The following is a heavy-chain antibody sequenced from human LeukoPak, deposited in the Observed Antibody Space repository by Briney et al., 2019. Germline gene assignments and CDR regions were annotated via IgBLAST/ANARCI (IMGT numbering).Heavy chain of an antibody. V-gene: IGHV4-39*01. Sequence: PSETLSLTCTVSGGSISSSNYYWGWIRQPPGKGLEWIGSIYYSGSTYYNPSLKSRVTISVDTSKNQFSLKLSSVTAADTAVYYCARIAPFRSYYGSGRPAGMDSWGQGTTVTVSS. CDR1: GGSISSSNYY. CDR2: IYYSGST. J-gene: IGHJ6*02. CDR3: ARIAPFRSYYGSGRPAGMDS. D-gene: IGHD3-10*01.